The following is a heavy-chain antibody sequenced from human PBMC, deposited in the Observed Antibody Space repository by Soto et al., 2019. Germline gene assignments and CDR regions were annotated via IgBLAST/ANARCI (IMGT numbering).Heavy chain of an antibody. Sequence: GGSLRLSCAASGITFISYWMHWVRQVPGKGLVWVAHINSDGSTTTYADSVKGRFTISRDNAKSTLDLQMNGLGAEDTAVYYCARGSVGANFDYWGQGTLVTVSS. CDR2: INSDGSTT. V-gene: IGHV3-74*03. CDR3: ARGSVGANFDY. CDR1: GITFISYW. D-gene: IGHD1-26*01. J-gene: IGHJ4*02.